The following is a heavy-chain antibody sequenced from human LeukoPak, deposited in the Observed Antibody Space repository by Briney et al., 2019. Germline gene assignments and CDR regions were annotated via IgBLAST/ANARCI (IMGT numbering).Heavy chain of an antibody. D-gene: IGHD2-2*02. CDR1: GFTFSSSA. V-gene: IGHV3-23*01. CDR3: AKLGTDCSSTSCYRRSFDY. J-gene: IGHJ4*02. Sequence: SGGSPRLSCAASGFTFSSSAMSWVRQAPGKGLEWVSAITDSGDSTYYADSVKGRFTISRDNSKNTLYLQMSSLRAEDTAVYYCAKLGTDCSSTSCYRRSFDYWGQGTLVTVSS. CDR2: ITDSGDST.